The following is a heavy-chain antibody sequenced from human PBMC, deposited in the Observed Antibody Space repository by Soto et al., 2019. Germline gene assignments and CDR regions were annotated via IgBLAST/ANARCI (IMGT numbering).Heavy chain of an antibody. J-gene: IGHJ4*02. Sequence: ASVKVSCKASGYTLTELSMHWVRQAPGKGLEWMGGFDPEDGETIYAQKFQGRVTMTEDTSTDTAYMELSSLRSEDTAVYYCATDGRRGVVVPAAMTYWGQGTLVTVSS. CDR3: ATDGRRGVVVPAAMTY. CDR1: GYTLTELS. V-gene: IGHV1-24*01. CDR2: FDPEDGET. D-gene: IGHD2-2*01.